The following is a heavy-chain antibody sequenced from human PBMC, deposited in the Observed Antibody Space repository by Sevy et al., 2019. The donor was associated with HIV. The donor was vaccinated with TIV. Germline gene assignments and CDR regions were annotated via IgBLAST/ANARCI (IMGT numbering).Heavy chain of an antibody. CDR2: ISSSSRTI. D-gene: IGHD4-17*01. Sequence: GGSLRLSCAASGFTFSTYSMNWVRQAPGKGLEWVSYISSSSRTIFYGDSVKGRFTISRDNAKKSLYLQMDSLTAEDTAVYYCARDEQTYGDYDYFDYWGQGTLVTVSS. CDR1: GFTFSTYS. J-gene: IGHJ4*02. CDR3: ARDEQTYGDYDYFDY. V-gene: IGHV3-48*01.